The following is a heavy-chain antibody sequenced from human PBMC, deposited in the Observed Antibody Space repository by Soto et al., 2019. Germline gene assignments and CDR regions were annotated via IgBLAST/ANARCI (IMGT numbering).Heavy chain of an antibody. Sequence: GGSLRLSCAASGFTFSDYYMSWIRQAPGKGLEWVSYISSSGSTIYYADSVKGRFTISRDNAKNSLYLQMNSLRAEDTAVYYCARTPDPGGWYAFDIWGQGTMVTVSS. CDR2: ISSSGSTI. CDR3: ARTPDPGGWYAFDI. J-gene: IGHJ3*02. D-gene: IGHD6-19*01. V-gene: IGHV3-11*01. CDR1: GFTFSDYY.